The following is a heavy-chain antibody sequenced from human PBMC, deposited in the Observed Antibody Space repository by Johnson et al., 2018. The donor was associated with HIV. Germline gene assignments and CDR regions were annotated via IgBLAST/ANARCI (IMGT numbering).Heavy chain of an antibody. CDR1: GFTFSSYA. J-gene: IGHJ3*02. V-gene: IGHV3-23*04. CDR3: AKDVNEWVAWIQLWAPAFDI. Sequence: MQLVESGGGLVQPGGSLSLSCAASGFTFSSYAMSWVRQAPGKGLEWVSTIIGSGGSTYYADSVKGRFTISRDNSKNTVYLQMNSLRAEDTAVYYCAKDVNEWVAWIQLWAPAFDIWGQGTMVTVS. D-gene: IGHD5-18*01. CDR2: IIGSGGST.